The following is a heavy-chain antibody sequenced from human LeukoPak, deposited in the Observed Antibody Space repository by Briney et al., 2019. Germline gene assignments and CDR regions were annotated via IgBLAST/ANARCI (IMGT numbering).Heavy chain of an antibody. D-gene: IGHD3-22*01. CDR1: GFTFSDYY. CDR3: AKDWAGSDRRYYFDY. Sequence: GGSLRLSCAASGFTFSDYYMSWIRQAPGKGLEWVSVVSGSGGSTYYADSVKGRFTISRDNSQNTLYLQMSSLRAEDTAVYYCAKDWAGSDRRYYFDYWGQGTLVTVSS. CDR2: VSGSGGST. V-gene: IGHV3-23*01. J-gene: IGHJ4*02.